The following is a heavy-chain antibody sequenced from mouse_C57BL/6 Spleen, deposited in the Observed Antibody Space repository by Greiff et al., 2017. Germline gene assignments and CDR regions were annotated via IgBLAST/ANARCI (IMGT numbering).Heavy chain of an antibody. D-gene: IGHD1-1*01. CDR1: GYTFTSYW. CDR3: ARRDDGSSYDAMDY. V-gene: IGHV1-55*01. Sequence: VQLQQPGAELVRPGASVKMSCKASGYTFTSYWITWVKQRPGQGLEWIGDIYPGSGSTNYNEKFKSKATLTVDTSSSTAYMQLSSLTSEDSAVYYCARRDDGSSYDAMDYWGQGTSVTVAS. CDR2: IYPGSGST. J-gene: IGHJ4*01.